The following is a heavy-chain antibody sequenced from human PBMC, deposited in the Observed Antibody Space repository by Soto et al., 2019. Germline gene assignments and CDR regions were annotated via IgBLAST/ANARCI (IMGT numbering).Heavy chain of an antibody. D-gene: IGHD6-19*01. Sequence: GGSLRLSCAASAFTFSTYSMNWVRQAPGKGLEWVSSISSSSSSIYYADSVKGRFTISRDNAKNSLYLQMNSLGDEDTAVYYCASPYTSGWPWAFEIGGQGTMVTASS. CDR1: AFTFSTYS. V-gene: IGHV3-21*01. CDR3: ASPYTSGWPWAFEI. CDR2: ISSSSSSI. J-gene: IGHJ3*02.